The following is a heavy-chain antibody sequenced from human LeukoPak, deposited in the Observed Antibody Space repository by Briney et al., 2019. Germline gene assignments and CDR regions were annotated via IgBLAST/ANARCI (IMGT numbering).Heavy chain of an antibody. D-gene: IGHD1-1*01. J-gene: IGHJ3*02. CDR3: STIETGTDAFDI. V-gene: IGHV4-30-4*08. Sequence: PSETLSLTCTVSGGSISSSYYYWGWIRQPPGKGLEWIGYIYYSGSTYYNPSLKSRVTISVDTSKNQFSLKLSSVTAADTAVYYCSTIETGTDAFDIWGQGTMVTVSS. CDR2: IYYSGST. CDR1: GGSISSSYYY.